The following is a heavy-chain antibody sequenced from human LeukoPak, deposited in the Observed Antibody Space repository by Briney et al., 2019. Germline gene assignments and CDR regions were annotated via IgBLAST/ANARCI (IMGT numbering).Heavy chain of an antibody. D-gene: IGHD3-22*01. CDR1: GFTFSNAW. CDR3: TEIVVVTNDAFDI. Sequence: GGSLRLSCAASGFTFSNAWMSWVRQAPGKGLEWVGRIKSKTDGGTTGYAAPVKGRFTISRDDSKNTLYLQMNSLKTEDTAVYYCTEIVVVTNDAFDIWGQGTMVTVSS. V-gene: IGHV3-15*01. J-gene: IGHJ3*02. CDR2: IKSKTDGGTT.